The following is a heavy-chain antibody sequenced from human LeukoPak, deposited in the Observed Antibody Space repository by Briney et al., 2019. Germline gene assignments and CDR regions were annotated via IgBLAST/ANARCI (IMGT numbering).Heavy chain of an antibody. V-gene: IGHV4-59*01. Sequence: PSETLSLTCTVSGGSISSYYWSWIRQPPGKGLEWIGYIYYSGSTNYNPSLKSRVTISVDTSKNQFSLKLSSVTAADTAVYYCARGPKYYYDSSGYYPIDYWGQGTLVTVSS. J-gene: IGHJ4*02. CDR3: ARGPKYYYDSSGYYPIDY. CDR2: IYYSGST. CDR1: GGSISSYY. D-gene: IGHD3-22*01.